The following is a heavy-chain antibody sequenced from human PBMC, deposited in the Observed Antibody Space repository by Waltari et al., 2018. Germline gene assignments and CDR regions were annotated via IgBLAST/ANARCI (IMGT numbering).Heavy chain of an antibody. CDR3: ARGEKYYDSSGPDLDY. CDR2: INPNRVGT. D-gene: IGHD3-22*01. J-gene: IGHJ4*02. CDR1: GGTFSSYA. V-gene: IGHV1-2*06. Sequence: QVQLVQSGAEVKKPGSSVKVSCKASGGTFSSYAISCVRQATGQGLVVMGLINPNRVGTNDAKQFQGRVTMTRDTSISTAYMELSRLRSDDTAVYYCARGEKYYDSSGPDLDYWGQGTLVTVSS.